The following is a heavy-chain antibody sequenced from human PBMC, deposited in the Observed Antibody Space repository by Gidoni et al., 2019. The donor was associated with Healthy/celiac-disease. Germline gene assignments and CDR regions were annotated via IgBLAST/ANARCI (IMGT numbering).Heavy chain of an antibody. J-gene: IGHJ4*02. CDR1: GGTFSSYA. CDR2: IIPILGIA. Sequence: QVQLVQSGAAVKKPGSSVKVSCKASGGTFSSYAISWVRQAPGQGLEWMGRIIPILGIANYAQKFQGRVTITAEKSTSTAYMELSSLRSEDTAVYYCAREGERAAAGLGWGQGTLVTVSS. CDR3: AREGERAAAGLG. V-gene: IGHV1-69*04. D-gene: IGHD6-13*01.